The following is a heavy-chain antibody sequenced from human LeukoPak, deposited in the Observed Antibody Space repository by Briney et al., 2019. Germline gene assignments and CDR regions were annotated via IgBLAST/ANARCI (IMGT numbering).Heavy chain of an antibody. J-gene: IGHJ2*01. CDR1: GFTFSNYG. D-gene: IGHD5-18*01. CDR3: AREAYSYGSTDYYFDL. Sequence: GKSLRLSCAASGFTFSNYGLHGVRQAPGKGLEWVAVIWYDGRKIYYTDSVKGRFTISRDKSKNTLYLQMNNLRAEDTALYSCAREAYSYGSTDYYFDLWGRGTLVTVSS. CDR2: IWYDGRKI. V-gene: IGHV3-33*01.